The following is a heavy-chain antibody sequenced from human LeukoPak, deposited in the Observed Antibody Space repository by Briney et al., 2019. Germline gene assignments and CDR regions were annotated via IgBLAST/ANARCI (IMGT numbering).Heavy chain of an antibody. V-gene: IGHV3-9*01. CDR3: AKDTLTMVRGVLHAFDI. Sequence: GRSLRLSCAASGFTFDDYAMHWVRQAPGKGLEWVSGISWNSGSIGYADPVKGRFTISRDNAKNSLYLQMNSLRAEDTALYYCAKDTLTMVRGVLHAFDIWGQGTMVTVSS. CDR2: ISWNSGSI. CDR1: GFTFDDYA. J-gene: IGHJ3*02. D-gene: IGHD3-10*01.